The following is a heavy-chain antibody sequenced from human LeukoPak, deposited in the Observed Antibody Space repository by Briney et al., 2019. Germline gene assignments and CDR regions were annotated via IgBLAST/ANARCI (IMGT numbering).Heavy chain of an antibody. CDR1: GYSYSNDW. CDR3: ARRGCNGGSCYAY. J-gene: IGHJ4*02. V-gene: IGHV5-51*01. CDR2: IYPGDSDT. Sequence: GESLKISCKGSGYSYSNDWIGWVRQMPGQRLEWMGIIYPGDSDTRYSPSFQGQVTISADKSISTAYLQWSSLGASDTAMYYCARRGCNGGSCYAYWGQGTLVTVSS. D-gene: IGHD2-15*01.